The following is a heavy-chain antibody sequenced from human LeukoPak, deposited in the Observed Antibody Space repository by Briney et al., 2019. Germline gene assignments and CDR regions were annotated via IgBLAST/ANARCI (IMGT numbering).Heavy chain of an antibody. CDR3: ARRVIVGATERDY. V-gene: IGHV4-39*01. D-gene: IGHD1-26*01. CDR1: GGSISSSSYY. CDR2: IYYSGST. Sequence: SETLSLTCTVSGGSISSSSYYWGWIRQPPGKGLEWIGSIYYSGSTYYNPSLKSRVTISVDTPKNQFSLKLSSVTAADTAVYYCARRVIVGATERDYWGQETLATVSS. J-gene: IGHJ4*02.